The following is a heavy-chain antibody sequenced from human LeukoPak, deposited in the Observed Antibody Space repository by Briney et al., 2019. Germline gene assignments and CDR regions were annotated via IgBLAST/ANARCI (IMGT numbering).Heavy chain of an antibody. CDR3: ARICSINCYHRGTYYYGMDV. CDR1: GYTFTTYA. Sequence: ASVKVFCKASGYTFTTYAMHWVRQSPGQRLEWLGYINAANGDRRYSQKFQGRVTITNDTSASTAYMELSSLTSGDTAVYYCARICSINCYHRGTYYYGMDVWGQGTTVTVSS. D-gene: IGHD2-2*01. V-gene: IGHV1-3*01. CDR2: INAANGDR. J-gene: IGHJ6*02.